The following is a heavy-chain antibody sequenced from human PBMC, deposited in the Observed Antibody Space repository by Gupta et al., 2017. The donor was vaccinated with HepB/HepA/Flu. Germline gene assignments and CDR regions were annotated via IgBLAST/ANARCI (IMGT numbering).Heavy chain of an antibody. CDR3: TREPFYDFWSGYLY. CDR1: GFLFSSYW. D-gene: IGHD3-3*01. Sequence: EVYLVESGGGVVQPGGSLRLSCADSGFLFSSYWMPWVRQAPGKGPEWVANIRQDGSERNYADSVKGRFTISRDNAKKSVYLLMTGLRAEDTAVYYCTREPFYDFWSGYLYWGQGTPVTVSS. V-gene: IGHV3-7*01. J-gene: IGHJ4*02. CDR2: IRQDGSER.